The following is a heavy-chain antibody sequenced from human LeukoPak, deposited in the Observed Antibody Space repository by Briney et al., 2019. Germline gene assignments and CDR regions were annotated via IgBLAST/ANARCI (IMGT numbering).Heavy chain of an antibody. CDR3: ARERYYSGWSEGKAIIY. V-gene: IGHV3-7*01. J-gene: IGHJ4*02. Sequence: GRSLRLSCAASGFTFSTYAMHWVRQAPGKGLEWVANIKEDGSAKNYVDSVKGRFTISRDSAKNSLYLQMNSLRAEDTAVYYCARERYYSGWSEGKAIIYWGQGTLVTVSS. CDR1: GFTFSTYA. CDR2: IKEDGSAK. D-gene: IGHD6-19*01.